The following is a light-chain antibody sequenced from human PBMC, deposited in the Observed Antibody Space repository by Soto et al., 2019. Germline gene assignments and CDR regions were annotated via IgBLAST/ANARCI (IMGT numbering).Light chain of an antibody. V-gene: IGKV3-15*01. CDR2: GAS. J-gene: IGKJ1*01. CDR3: QQYNNWPRT. Sequence: IVLAQSPGTLSVSPGETASLSCRASQSAGNFLAWYQQKPGQAPRLLIYGASTRATGIPARFSGSGSGTEFTLTISSLQSEDFAVYYCQQYNNWPRTFGQGTKVDIK. CDR1: QSAGNF.